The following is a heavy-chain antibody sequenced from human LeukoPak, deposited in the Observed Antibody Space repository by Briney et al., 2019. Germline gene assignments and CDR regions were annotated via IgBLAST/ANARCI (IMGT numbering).Heavy chain of an antibody. V-gene: IGHV1-8*01. CDR3: ARDSSSWSNYYYYYGMDV. CDR1: GYTFTSYD. Sequence: ASVKVSCKASGYTFTSYDINWVRQATGQVLVWMGWMNPNSGNTGYAQKFQGRVTMTRNTSISTAYMELSSLRSEDTAVYYCARDSSSWSNYYYYYGMDVWGQGTTVTVSS. D-gene: IGHD6-13*01. CDR2: MNPNSGNT. J-gene: IGHJ6*02.